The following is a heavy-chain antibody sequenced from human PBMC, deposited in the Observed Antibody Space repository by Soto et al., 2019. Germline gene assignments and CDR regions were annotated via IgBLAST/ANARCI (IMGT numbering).Heavy chain of an antibody. V-gene: IGHV4-38-2*01. CDR2: IYHSGTT. D-gene: IGHD5-12*01. CDR3: ARGARALATLIKWFDP. CDR1: GYSISSGYY. J-gene: IGHJ5*02. Sequence: SETLSLTCAVSGYSISSGYYWGWIRQPPGKGLEWIGNIYHSGTTYYNPSLKSRVTMSVDASKNQLSLKVTSVTAADTAVYSCARGARALATLIKWFDPWGQGPLVTVSS.